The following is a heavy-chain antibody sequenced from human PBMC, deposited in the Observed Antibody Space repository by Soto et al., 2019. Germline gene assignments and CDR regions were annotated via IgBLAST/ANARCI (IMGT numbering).Heavy chain of an antibody. CDR3: ARHPRRDGYNL. D-gene: IGHD5-12*01. CDR2: IYYSGST. V-gene: IGHV4-39*01. J-gene: IGHJ4*02. Sequence: SETLSLTCTVSGGSISSSSYYWGWIRQPPGKGLEWIGSIYYSGSTYYNPSLKSRVTISVDTSKNQFSLKLSSVTAADTAVYYCARHPRRDGYNLWGQGTLVTVSS. CDR1: GGSISSSSYY.